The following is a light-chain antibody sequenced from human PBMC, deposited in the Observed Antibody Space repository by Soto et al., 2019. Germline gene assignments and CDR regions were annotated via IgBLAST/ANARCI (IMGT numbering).Light chain of an antibody. Sequence: QSVLTQPPSASGTPGQRVTISCSRSSSNIGSNYVYWYQHLTGTAPKLLVYKNNQRPSGVPDRFSGSKSGTSASLAISGLRSEDEADYYCAAWDDNLYVFGSGTKVTV. V-gene: IGLV1-47*01. CDR2: KNN. CDR3: AAWDDNLYV. CDR1: SSNIGSNY. J-gene: IGLJ1*01.